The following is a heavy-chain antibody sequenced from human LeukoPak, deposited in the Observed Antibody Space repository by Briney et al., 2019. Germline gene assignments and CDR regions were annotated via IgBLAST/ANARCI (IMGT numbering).Heavy chain of an antibody. D-gene: IGHD3-3*01. CDR3: AREGGYYDFWSGYYLFDY. CDR1: GFTFSDHY. Sequence: PGGSLRLSCAASGFTFSDHYMDWVRQAPGKGLEWVGRTRNKANSYTTEYAASVKGRFTISRDDSKNSLYLQMNSLKTEDTAVYYCAREGGYYDFWSGYYLFDYWGQGTLVTVSS. V-gene: IGHV3-72*01. CDR2: TRNKANSYTT. J-gene: IGHJ4*02.